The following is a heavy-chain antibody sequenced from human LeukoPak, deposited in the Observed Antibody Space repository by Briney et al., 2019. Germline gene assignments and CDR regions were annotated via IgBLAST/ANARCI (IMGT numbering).Heavy chain of an antibody. CDR3: ARDYYESSGYYYFDY. CDR1: GFNVSNNY. V-gene: IGHV3-53*01. D-gene: IGHD3-22*01. Sequence: GGSLRLSCAASGFNVSNNYMSWVRQAPGKGLEWVSGVYSGGSTSYPDSVKGRFTISRDNAKNTLYLQMNSLRAEDTAVYFCARDYYESSGYYYFDYWDQGTLVIVSS. J-gene: IGHJ4*02. CDR2: VYSGGST.